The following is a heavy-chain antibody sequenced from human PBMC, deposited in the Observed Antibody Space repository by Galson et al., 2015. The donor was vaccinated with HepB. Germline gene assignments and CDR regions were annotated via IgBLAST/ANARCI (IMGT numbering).Heavy chain of an antibody. Sequence: SLRLSCAASGFTFSTFDMTWVRQAPGKGLEWVSTIIGYDNTTNYADSVRGRFTISKDKSKNTLYLQMNSLRVEDTALYYCVKGAWADYWGQGTLVTVSS. V-gene: IGHV3-23*01. D-gene: IGHD3-16*01. J-gene: IGHJ4*02. CDR2: IIGYDNTT. CDR1: GFTFSTFD. CDR3: VKGAWADY.